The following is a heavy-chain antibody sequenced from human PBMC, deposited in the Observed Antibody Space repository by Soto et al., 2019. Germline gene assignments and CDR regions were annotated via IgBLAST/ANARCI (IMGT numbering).Heavy chain of an antibody. CDR1: GGTFSSYT. D-gene: IGHD3-10*01. J-gene: IGHJ4*02. CDR2: IIPILGIA. CDR3: ARLNDYYGSGSYYNVVFDY. V-gene: IGHV1-69*02. Sequence: VQLVQSGAEVKKPGSSVKVSCKASGGTFSSYTISWVRQAPGQGLEWMGRIIPILGIANYAQKFQGRVTITADKSTSTAYMELSSLRSEDTAVYYCARLNDYYGSGSYYNVVFDYWGQGTLVTVSS.